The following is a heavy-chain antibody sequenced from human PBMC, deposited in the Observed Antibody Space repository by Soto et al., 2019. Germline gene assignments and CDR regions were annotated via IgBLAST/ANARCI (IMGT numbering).Heavy chain of an antibody. D-gene: IGHD4-17*01. CDR2: GYYNGST. Sequence: QVQLQESGPGLVKPSDTLSLTCSVSGGSVSSHLYYWGWIRQPPGNGLEWIANGYYNGSTNYNPSLKSRVTISLDTSKNQFSLKLSSVPAADTAVYYCARVDYGDYPWFDPWGQGTPVTVSS. CDR3: ARVDYGDYPWFDP. CDR1: GGSVSSHLYY. J-gene: IGHJ5*02. V-gene: IGHV4-61*01.